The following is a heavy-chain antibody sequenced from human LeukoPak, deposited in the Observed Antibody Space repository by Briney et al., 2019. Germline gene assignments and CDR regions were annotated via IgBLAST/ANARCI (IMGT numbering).Heavy chain of an antibody. CDR3: ARRDDFWSGYTDY. Sequence: PSETLSLTCAVYGGSFSGYYWSWIRQPPGKGLEWIGEINHSGSTNYNPSLKSRVTISVDTSKNQFSLKLSSVTAADTAVYYCARRDDFWSGYTDYWGQGTLVTVSS. CDR2: INHSGST. CDR1: GGSFSGYY. D-gene: IGHD3-3*01. J-gene: IGHJ4*02. V-gene: IGHV4-34*01.